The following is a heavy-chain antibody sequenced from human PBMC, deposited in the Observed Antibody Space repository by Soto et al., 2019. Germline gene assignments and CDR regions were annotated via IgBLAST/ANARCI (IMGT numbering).Heavy chain of an antibody. CDR3: VRYCSTTLCNGVATRTFDY. J-gene: IGHJ4*02. CDR1: RFTFSTYE. V-gene: IGHV3-48*03. D-gene: IGHD2-2*01. CDR2: ISSSGYTV. Sequence: EGSLRLSCAASRFTFSTYEMNWVRQAPGKGLEWVSYISSSGYTVYYADSVKGRFTISRDNTRNSLYLQMNSLRDEDTALYYCVRYCSTTLCNGVATRTFDYWGQGTLVTVSS.